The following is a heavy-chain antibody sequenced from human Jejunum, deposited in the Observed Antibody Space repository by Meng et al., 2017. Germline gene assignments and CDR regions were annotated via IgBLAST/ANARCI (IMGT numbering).Heavy chain of an antibody. CDR1: GDSISSSYW. CDR2: IYHSGTT. Sequence: QVLLPESGPGLVKPWGTLSLTCAVSGDSISSSYWWSWVRQSPGKGLEWIGEIYHSGTTNYNPSLKSRVTLSVDKSKNQFSLNLSSVTAADTAVYFCARDFEALNGVWGQGTLVTASS. D-gene: IGHD2-8*01. CDR3: ARDFEALNGV. J-gene: IGHJ1*01. V-gene: IGHV4-4*02.